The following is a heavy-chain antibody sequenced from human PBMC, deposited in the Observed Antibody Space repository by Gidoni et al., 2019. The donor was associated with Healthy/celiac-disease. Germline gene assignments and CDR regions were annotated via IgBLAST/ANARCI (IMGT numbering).Heavy chain of an antibody. CDR2: ISYDGSNK. J-gene: IGHJ6*02. CDR1: GFTFSSYG. CDR3: AKDCAVTPFYYYYYGMDV. D-gene: IGHD4-4*01. V-gene: IGHV3-30*18. Sequence: QVQLVECGGGVVQPGRSLRLSCAASGFTFSSYGMHWVRQAPGKGLEWVAVISYDGSNKYYADSVKGRFTISRDNSKNTLYLQMNSLRAEDTAVYYCAKDCAVTPFYYYYYGMDVWGQGTTVTVSS.